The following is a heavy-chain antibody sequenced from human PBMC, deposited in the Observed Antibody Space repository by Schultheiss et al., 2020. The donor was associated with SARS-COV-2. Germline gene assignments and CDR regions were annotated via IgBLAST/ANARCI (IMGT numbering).Heavy chain of an antibody. V-gene: IGHV3-23*01. D-gene: IGHD6-13*01. CDR1: GFTFSNAW. CDR2: ISGSGGST. Sequence: GGSLRLSCAASGFTFSNAWMSWVRQAPGKGLEWVSAISGSGGSTYYADSVKGRFTISRDNSKNTLYLQMNSLRAEDTAVYYCAKDGIAAAHRSEYFQHWGQGTLVTVSS. CDR3: AKDGIAAAHRSEYFQH. J-gene: IGHJ1*01.